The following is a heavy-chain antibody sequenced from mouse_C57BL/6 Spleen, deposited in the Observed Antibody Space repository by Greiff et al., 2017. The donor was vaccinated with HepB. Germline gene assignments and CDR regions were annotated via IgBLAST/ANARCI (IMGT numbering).Heavy chain of an antibody. CDR3: VHITTVVAEAY. CDR2: IYPRSGNT. D-gene: IGHD1-1*01. J-gene: IGHJ3*01. Sequence: VQWVESGAELARPGASVKLSCKASGYTFTSYGISWVKQRTGQGLEWIGEIYPRSGNTYYNEKFKGKATLTADKSSSTAYMELRSLTSEDSAVYFCVHITTVVAEAYWGQGTLVTVSA. V-gene: IGHV1-81*01. CDR1: GYTFTSYG.